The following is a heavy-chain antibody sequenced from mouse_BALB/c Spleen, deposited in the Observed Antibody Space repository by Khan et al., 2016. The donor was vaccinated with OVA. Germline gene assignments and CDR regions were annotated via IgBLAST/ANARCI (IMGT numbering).Heavy chain of an antibody. Sequence: QIQLVQSGPELKKPGETVKISCKASGYTLTNYGMNWVKQAPGKGLKWRGWINTYTGEATYADDFKGRFAFSLETSASTAYLQINNLKNEDTATYFCSRSNGNYWFAYWGHATLVTVSA. CDR1: GYTLTNYG. J-gene: IGHJ3*01. CDR3: SRSNGNYWFAY. D-gene: IGHD2-1*01. V-gene: IGHV9-3-1*01. CDR2: INTYTGEA.